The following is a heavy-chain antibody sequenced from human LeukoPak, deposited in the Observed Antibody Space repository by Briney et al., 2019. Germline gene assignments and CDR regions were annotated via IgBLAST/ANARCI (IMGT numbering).Heavy chain of an antibody. V-gene: IGHV3-30*18. D-gene: IGHD6-25*01. Sequence: GGSLRLSCAASGFTFSSYGMHWVRQAPGKGLEWVAVISYDGSNKYYADSVKGRFTISRDNSKNTLYLQMNSLRAEDTAVYYCAKDFSSAFDYWGQGALVTVSS. J-gene: IGHJ4*02. CDR3: AKDFSSAFDY. CDR2: ISYDGSNK. CDR1: GFTFSSYG.